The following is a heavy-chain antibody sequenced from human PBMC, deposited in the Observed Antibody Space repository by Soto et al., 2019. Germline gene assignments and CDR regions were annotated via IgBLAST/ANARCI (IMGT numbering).Heavy chain of an antibody. CDR2: IYYSGNT. CDR3: ARSVTTVFLFDS. V-gene: IGHV4-31*03. Sequence: SETLSLTCTVSGGSISSGVYYWNWIRQHPGKGLEYIGYIYYSGNTYSNPSLESRVTISIDTSKNQFSLNLSSVTAADTAVYYCARSVTTVFLFDSWGQGTLVTVSS. J-gene: IGHJ4*02. D-gene: IGHD4-17*01. CDR1: GGSISSGVYY.